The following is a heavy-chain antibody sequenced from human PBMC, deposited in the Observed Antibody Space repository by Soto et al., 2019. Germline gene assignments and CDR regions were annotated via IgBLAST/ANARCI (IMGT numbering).Heavy chain of an antibody. CDR1: GSSMTTYY. Sequence: SETLSLTCSVSGSSMTTYYWHWIRQPPGKGLEWIGYIYYSGSTNYNPSLKSRVTISVDTSKNQFSLKLSSVTAADTAVYYCARDGVGHSGSYLDYWGQGTLVTVPS. D-gene: IGHD1-26*01. V-gene: IGHV4-59*01. J-gene: IGHJ4*02. CDR2: IYYSGST. CDR3: ARDGVGHSGSYLDY.